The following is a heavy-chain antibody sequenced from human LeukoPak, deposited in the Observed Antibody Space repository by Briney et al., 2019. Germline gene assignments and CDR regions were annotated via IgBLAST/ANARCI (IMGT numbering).Heavy chain of an antibody. D-gene: IGHD5-12*01. CDR3: ASSGYDYDY. CDR2: IYYSGST. V-gene: IGHV4-39*07. J-gene: IGHJ4*02. Sequence: PSETLSLTCTVSGGSISSSSYYWGWIRQPPGKGLEWIGSIYYSGSTYHNPSLKSRVTISVDTSKNQFSLKLSSVTAADTAVYYCASSGYDYDYWGQGTLVTVSS. CDR1: GGSISSSSYY.